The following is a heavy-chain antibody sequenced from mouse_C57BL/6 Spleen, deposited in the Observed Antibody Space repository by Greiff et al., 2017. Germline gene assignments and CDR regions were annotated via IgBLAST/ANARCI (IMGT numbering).Heavy chain of an antibody. CDR3: ARCDGSSYWYFDV. J-gene: IGHJ1*03. CDR1: GYAFSSSW. CDR2: IYPGDGDT. Sequence: VQLQQSGPELVKPGASVKISCKASGYAFSSSWMNWVKQRPGKGLEWIGRIYPGDGDTNYNGKFKGKATLTADKSSSTAYMQLSSLTSEDSAVYFCARCDGSSYWYFDVWGTGTTVTVAS. D-gene: IGHD1-1*01. V-gene: IGHV1-82*01.